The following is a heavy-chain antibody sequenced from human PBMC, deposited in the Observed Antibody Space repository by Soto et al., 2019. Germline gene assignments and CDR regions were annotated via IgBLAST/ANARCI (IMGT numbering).Heavy chain of an antibody. D-gene: IGHD3-3*01. J-gene: IGHJ4*02. CDR2: ISYDGSNK. CDR3: AKDRNDFWFDY. Sequence: GGSLRLSCAASGFTFSSYGMHWVRQAPGKGLEWVAVISYDGSNKYYADSVKGRFTISRDNSKNTLYLQMNSLRAEDTAVYYCAKDRNDFWFDYWGQGTLVTVSS. CDR1: GFTFSSYG. V-gene: IGHV3-30*18.